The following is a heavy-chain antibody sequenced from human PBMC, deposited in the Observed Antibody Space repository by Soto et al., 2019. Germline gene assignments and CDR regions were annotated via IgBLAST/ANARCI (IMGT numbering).Heavy chain of an antibody. Sequence: ASVKVSCKASGYTFTGYYMHWVRQAPGQGLEWMGWINPNSGGTNYAQKFQGWVTMTRDTSISTAYMELSRLRSDDTAVYYCARTSCPYYQRPSPYAFDIWRQGTMVTVSS. CDR3: ARTSCPYYQRPSPYAFDI. V-gene: IGHV1-2*04. CDR2: INPNSGGT. D-gene: IGHD2-2*01. CDR1: GYTFTGYY. J-gene: IGHJ3*02.